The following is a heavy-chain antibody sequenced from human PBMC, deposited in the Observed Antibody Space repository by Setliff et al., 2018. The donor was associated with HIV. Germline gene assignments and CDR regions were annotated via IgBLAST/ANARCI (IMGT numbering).Heavy chain of an antibody. Sequence: SVKVSCKTCGGSFDMHTISWVRQAPGQGLEFVGRIIPIIDTTNYAQKFQGRVTITADKSANTTYMELRSLRSEDTAIYYCATMSRSSRNWAIFDYWGQGVLVTVSS. CDR1: GGSFDMHT. CDR2: IIPIIDTT. J-gene: IGHJ4*02. D-gene: IGHD6-13*01. CDR3: ATMSRSSRNWAIFDY. V-gene: IGHV1-69*08.